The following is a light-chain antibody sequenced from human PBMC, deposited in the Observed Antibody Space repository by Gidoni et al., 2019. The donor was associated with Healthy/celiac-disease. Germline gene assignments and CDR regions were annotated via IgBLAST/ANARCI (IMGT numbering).Light chain of an antibody. CDR2: GKN. CDR3: NSRDSSGNHYV. J-gene: IGLJ1*01. Sequence: SSALTQDPAVSVALGQTVRITCQGDSLRSYYASWYQQKPGQAPVLVIYGKNNRPSGIPDRFSGSSSGNTASLTITGAQAEDEADYYCNSRDSSGNHYVFGIGTKVTVL. V-gene: IGLV3-19*01. CDR1: SLRSYY.